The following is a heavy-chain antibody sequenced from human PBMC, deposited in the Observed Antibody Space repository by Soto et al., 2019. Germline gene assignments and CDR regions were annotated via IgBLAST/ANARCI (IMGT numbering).Heavy chain of an antibody. CDR3: AGNPGYSTTGNQAFNI. J-gene: IGHJ3*02. CDR2: ISTYNGNT. V-gene: IGHV1-18*01. Sequence: GASVKVSCKASGYTFTSYGISWVRQAPGHGPEWMGRISTYNGNTNYVQKLQGRVTMTTDTSSNTAYLELRSLRYDDTTEYYNAGNPGYSTTGNQAFNIWAQGKMVTVSS. D-gene: IGHD5-12*01. CDR1: GYTFTSYG.